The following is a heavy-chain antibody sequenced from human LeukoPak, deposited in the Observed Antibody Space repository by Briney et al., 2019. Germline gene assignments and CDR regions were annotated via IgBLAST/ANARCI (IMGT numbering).Heavy chain of an antibody. CDR3: ARAQNTVRYGMDV. CDR1: GGSISSYY. D-gene: IGHD2/OR15-2a*01. V-gene: IGHV4-59*01. Sequence: PSETLFLTCTVSGGSISSYYWSWIRQPPGKGLEWIGYIYYSGSTNYNPSLKSRVTISVDTSKNQFSLKLSSVTAADTAVYYCARAQNTVRYGMDVWGQGTTVTVSS. CDR2: IYYSGST. J-gene: IGHJ6*02.